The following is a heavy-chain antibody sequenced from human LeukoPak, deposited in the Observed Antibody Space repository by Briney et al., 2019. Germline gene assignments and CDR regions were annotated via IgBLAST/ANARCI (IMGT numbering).Heavy chain of an antibody. Sequence: ASVMVSCKVSGYTLTELSMYWVRQAPGKGLEWMGGFDPEDGETIYAQKFQGRVTMTEDTSTDTAYMELSSLRSEDTAVYYCATASFTYYYGSGSYYEYWGQGTLVTVSS. V-gene: IGHV1-24*01. CDR2: FDPEDGET. CDR3: ATASFTYYYGSGSYYEY. J-gene: IGHJ4*02. D-gene: IGHD3-10*01. CDR1: GYTLTELS.